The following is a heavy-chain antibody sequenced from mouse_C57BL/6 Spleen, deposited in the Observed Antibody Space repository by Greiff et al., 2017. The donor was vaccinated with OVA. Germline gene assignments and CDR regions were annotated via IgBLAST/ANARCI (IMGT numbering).Heavy chain of an antibody. Sequence: EVHLVESGGGLVQPGGSLSLSCAASGFTFTDYYMSWVRQPPGKALEWLGFIRNKANGYTTEYSASVKGRFTISRDNSQSILYLQMNALRAEDSATYYCARSHYYGSRYYFDYWGQGTTLTVSS. J-gene: IGHJ2*01. CDR2: IRNKANGYTT. D-gene: IGHD1-1*01. CDR3: ARSHYYGSRYYFDY. V-gene: IGHV7-3*01. CDR1: GFTFTDYY.